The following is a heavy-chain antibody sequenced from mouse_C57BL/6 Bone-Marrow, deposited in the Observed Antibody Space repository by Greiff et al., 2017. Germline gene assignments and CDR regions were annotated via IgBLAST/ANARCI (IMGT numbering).Heavy chain of an antibody. J-gene: IGHJ1*03. CDR2: IDPENGDT. CDR3: TTGGDFDV. Sequence: VQLQQSGAELVRPGASVKLSCTASGFNIKDDYMHWVKQRPEQGLEWIGWIDPENGDTEYASKFQGKATITADTSSNTAYLQLSSLTSEDTAVYYCTTGGDFDVWGTGTTVTVSS. V-gene: IGHV14-4*01. CDR1: GFNIKDDY.